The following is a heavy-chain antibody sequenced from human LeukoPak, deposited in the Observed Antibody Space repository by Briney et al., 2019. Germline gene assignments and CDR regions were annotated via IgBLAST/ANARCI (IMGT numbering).Heavy chain of an antibody. Sequence: GGSLRLSCAASGFTFSTSWMNWVRQAPGKGLEWVASINEDGSEKYYVDSVKGRFTISRDNAKNSLYLQMNSLRAEDTAVYYCARVGYYGSGSSSKHNWFDPWGQGTLVTVSS. CDR1: GFTFSTSW. V-gene: IGHV3-7*01. CDR2: INEDGSEK. J-gene: IGHJ5*02. CDR3: ARVGYYGSGSSSKHNWFDP. D-gene: IGHD3-10*01.